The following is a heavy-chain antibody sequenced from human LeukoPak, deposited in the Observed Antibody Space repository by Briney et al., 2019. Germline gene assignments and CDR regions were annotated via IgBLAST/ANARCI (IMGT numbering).Heavy chain of an antibody. CDR1: GGSISSGSYY. CDR2: IYTSGRT. V-gene: IGHV4-61*02. D-gene: IGHD2-2*01. CDR3: ARGPYCSSTSCKGSFDY. J-gene: IGHJ4*02. Sequence: SETLSLTCTVSGGSISSGSYYWSWIRQPAGKGLEWIGRIYTSGRTNYNPSLKSRVTISVDTSKNQFYLKLSSVTAADTAVYYCARGPYCSSTSCKGSFDYWGQGTLVTVSS.